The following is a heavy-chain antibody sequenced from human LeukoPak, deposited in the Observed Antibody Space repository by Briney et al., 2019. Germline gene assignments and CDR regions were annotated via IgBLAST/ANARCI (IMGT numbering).Heavy chain of an antibody. CDR1: GDNFTSYW. CDR3: ASQLQSWGY. V-gene: IGHV5-51*01. Sequence: NPGESLKISCKGSGDNFTSYWIGWVRQMPGKGLEWMGIIYPGDSDTRYSPSFQGQVIISADKSISTAYLQWSSLKASDTAMYYCASQLQSWGYWGQGTLVTVSS. D-gene: IGHD4-11*01. J-gene: IGHJ4*02. CDR2: IYPGDSDT.